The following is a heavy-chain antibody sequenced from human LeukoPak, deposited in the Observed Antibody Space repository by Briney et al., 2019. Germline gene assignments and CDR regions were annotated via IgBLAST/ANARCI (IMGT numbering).Heavy chain of an antibody. J-gene: IGHJ5*02. CDR2: IYSGGST. CDR1: EFSVGSNY. CDR3: ARDPYSGSRVGSYTWFDP. Sequence: GGSLRLSCAASEFSVGSNYMTWVRQAPGKGLEWVSLIYSGGSTYYADSVKGRFTISRDNSKNTVYLQMNSLRAKDTAVYYCARDPYSGSRVGSYTWFDPWGQGTLVTVSS. V-gene: IGHV3-66*02. D-gene: IGHD1-26*01.